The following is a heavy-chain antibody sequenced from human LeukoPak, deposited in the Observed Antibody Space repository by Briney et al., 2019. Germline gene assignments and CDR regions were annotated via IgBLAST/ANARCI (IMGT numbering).Heavy chain of an antibody. J-gene: IGHJ4*02. V-gene: IGHV3-23*01. CDR3: ARVYSSGWRYFDY. CDR1: GFTFSSYA. D-gene: IGHD6-19*01. Sequence: GGTLSLSCAVSGFTFSSYAMSWVRQAPGKGLEWVSAISGSGGSTYYADSLKRRFTISRDNSKNTLYLQMNSLRAEDTAVYYCARVYSSGWRYFDYWGQGTLVTVSS. CDR2: ISGSGGST.